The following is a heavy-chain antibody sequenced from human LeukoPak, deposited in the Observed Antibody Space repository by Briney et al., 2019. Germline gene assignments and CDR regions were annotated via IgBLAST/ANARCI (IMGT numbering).Heavy chain of an antibody. J-gene: IGHJ2*01. D-gene: IGHD2-2*01. V-gene: IGHV4-4*07. CDR2: IYTSGST. Sequence: SETLSLTCTVSGGSISSYYWSWIRQPPGKGLEWIGRIYTSGSTNYNPSLKSRVTMSVDTSKNQFSLKLSSVTAADTAVYYCARDRFFGSGDIVVVPAAFGHPPLNWYFDLWGRGTLVTVSS. CDR1: GGSISSYY. CDR3: ARDRFFGSGDIVVVPAAFGHPPLNWYFDL.